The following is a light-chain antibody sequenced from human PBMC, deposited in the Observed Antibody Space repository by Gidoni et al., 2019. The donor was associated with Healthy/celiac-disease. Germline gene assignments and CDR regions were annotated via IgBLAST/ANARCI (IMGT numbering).Light chain of an antibody. CDR2: LGS. V-gene: IGKV2-28*01. CDR1: QSLLHSYGYNY. J-gene: IGKJ4*01. Sequence: DIVMTQSPLSLPVTPGEPASISCRSSQSLLHSYGYNYLNWYLQKPGQSPQLLIYLGSNRASGGPDRFSGSGSGTDFTLKISRVEAEDVGVYYCMQALQTPLTFGGGTKVEIK. CDR3: MQALQTPLT.